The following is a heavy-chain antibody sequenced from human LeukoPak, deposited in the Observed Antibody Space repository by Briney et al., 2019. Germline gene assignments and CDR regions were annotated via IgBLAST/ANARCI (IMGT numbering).Heavy chain of an antibody. CDR2: IYIGGST. CDR1: GFILSNYY. V-gene: IGHV3-53*01. J-gene: IGHJ4*02. CDR3: ARELEFYYYEF. Sequence: PGGSLRLSCAASGFILSNYYMSWVRHAPGKGREWGSVIYIGGSTNYADSVQGRCIISRDISKNTLYLQVYGLRVEDRAVYYCARELEFYYYEFWVQGRLVAVS. D-gene: IGHD3-10*01.